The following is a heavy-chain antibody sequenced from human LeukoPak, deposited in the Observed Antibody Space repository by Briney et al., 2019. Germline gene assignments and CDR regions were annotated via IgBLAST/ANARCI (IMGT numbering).Heavy chain of an antibody. CDR3: ARGITMIVVVANFDY. V-gene: IGHV3-23*01. CDR1: GFTFSSYA. D-gene: IGHD3-22*01. Sequence: GGSLRLSCAASGFTFSSYAMSWVRQAPGKGLEWVSAISGSGGTTYYADSVKGRLTISRDNSKNTLYLQMNSLRAEDTAVYYCARGITMIVVVANFDYWGQGTLVTVSS. J-gene: IGHJ4*02. CDR2: ISGSGGTT.